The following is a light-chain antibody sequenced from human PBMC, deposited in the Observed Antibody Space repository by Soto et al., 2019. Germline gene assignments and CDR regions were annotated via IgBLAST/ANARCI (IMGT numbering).Light chain of an antibody. V-gene: IGKV3-11*01. Sequence: EIVLTQSPATLSLSPGERATLSCRASQRVSSYLACYQQKPVQAPRLLIYDASNRATGIPARFSGSGSGTDFTLTITRLEPEDSAVYFCQQYTGPPTTFGQGTRLEIK. CDR1: QRVSSY. J-gene: IGKJ5*01. CDR3: QQYTGPPTT. CDR2: DAS.